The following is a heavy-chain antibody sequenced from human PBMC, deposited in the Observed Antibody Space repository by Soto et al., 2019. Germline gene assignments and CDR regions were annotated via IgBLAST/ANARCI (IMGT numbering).Heavy chain of an antibody. Sequence: GGSLRLSCAASGFTFSSHGMHWVRQAPGKGLEWVAVISYDGSNKYYADSVKGRFTISRDNSKNTLYLQMNSLRAEDTAVYYCAKSGIAAAGTYYYYYGMDVWGQGTTVTVSS. CDR3: AKSGIAAAGTYYYYYGMDV. CDR2: ISYDGSNK. CDR1: GFTFSSHG. V-gene: IGHV3-30*18. J-gene: IGHJ6*02. D-gene: IGHD6-13*01.